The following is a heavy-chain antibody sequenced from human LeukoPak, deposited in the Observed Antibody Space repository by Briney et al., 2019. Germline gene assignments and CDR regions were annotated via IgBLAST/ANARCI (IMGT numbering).Heavy chain of an antibody. J-gene: IGHJ4*02. CDR3: VRIPEGQTAYFDY. V-gene: IGHV4-38-2*01. CDR1: GHSISSGYL. Sequence: PSETLSLTCAVSGHSISSGYLWGWSRPRPGEGVGWIGSIYHIGRTYYTPSLKSRVTLSVDPSKHQFSLRLTSVPAADTAVYYCVRIPEGQTAYFDYWGQGTLVTVSS. D-gene: IGHD2-21*02. CDR2: IYHIGRT.